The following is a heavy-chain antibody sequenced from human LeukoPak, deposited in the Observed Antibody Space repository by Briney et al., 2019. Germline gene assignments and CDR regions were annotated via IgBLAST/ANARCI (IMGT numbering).Heavy chain of an antibody. V-gene: IGHV1-24*01. CDR3: ATDLSDILTGYYTFDY. CDR2: FDPEDGET. Sequence: ASVKVSCKVSGYTLTELSMHWVRQAPGKGLEWMGGFDPEDGETINAQKFQGRVTMTEDTSTDTAYMELSSLRSEDTAVYYCATDLSDILTGYYTFDYWGQGTLVTVSS. D-gene: IGHD3-9*01. CDR1: GYTLTELS. J-gene: IGHJ4*02.